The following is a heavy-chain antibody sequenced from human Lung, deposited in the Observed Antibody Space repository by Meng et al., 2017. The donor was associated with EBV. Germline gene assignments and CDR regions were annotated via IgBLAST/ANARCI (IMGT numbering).Heavy chain of an antibody. Sequence: QVPLQEAGPGLGKPSETLSLTCTASGGSISSYYWSWIRQPPGKGLEWIGYIYYSGSTNYNPSLKSRVTISVDTSKNQFSLNLSSVTAADTAVYYCASLVAATRWFDPWGQGTLVTVSS. CDR3: ASLVAATRWFDP. CDR1: GGSISSYY. D-gene: IGHD2-15*01. J-gene: IGHJ5*02. CDR2: IYYSGST. V-gene: IGHV4-59*01.